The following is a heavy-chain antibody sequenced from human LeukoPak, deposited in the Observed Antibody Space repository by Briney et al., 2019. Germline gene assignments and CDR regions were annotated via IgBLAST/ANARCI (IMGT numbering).Heavy chain of an antibody. CDR2: IYHSGST. V-gene: IGHV4-30-2*01. CDR1: GGSISSGGYY. Sequence: SQTLSLTCTVSGGSISSGGYYWSWIRQPPGKGLEWIGYIYHSGSTYYNPSLKSRVTISVDRSKNQFSLKLSSVTAADTAVYYCASSYDSSGYYSIWGQGTLVTVSS. CDR3: ASSYDSSGYYSI. D-gene: IGHD3-22*01. J-gene: IGHJ4*02.